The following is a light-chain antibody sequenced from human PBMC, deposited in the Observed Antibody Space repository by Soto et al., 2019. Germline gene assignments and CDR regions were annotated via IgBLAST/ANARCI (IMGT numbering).Light chain of an antibody. CDR3: KHRGILPPYI. J-gene: IGKJ2*01. V-gene: IGKV3-11*01. CDR1: QSVSSY. Sequence: DIVLTQSPATLSLSPGGRATLSCRASQSVSSYLAWYQQIPCQAPRLLIYDASNRATGVPARFSGSGSGTDFTLTISGLEPEDFATYYCKHRGILPPYIFGQGTKLEIK. CDR2: DAS.